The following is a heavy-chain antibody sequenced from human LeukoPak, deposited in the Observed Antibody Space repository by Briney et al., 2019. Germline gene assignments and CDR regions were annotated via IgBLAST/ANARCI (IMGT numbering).Heavy chain of an antibody. J-gene: IGHJ4*02. D-gene: IGHD5-18*01. CDR1: GFTFSSYG. Sequence: GGSLRLSCAASGFTFSSYGMHWVRQAPGKGLEWVAFIRYDGSNKYYADSVKGRFTISRDNSKNTLYLQVNSLRAEDTAVYYCARAEDTAMVPDYWGQGTLVTVSS. V-gene: IGHV3-30*02. CDR3: ARAEDTAMVPDY. CDR2: IRYDGSNK.